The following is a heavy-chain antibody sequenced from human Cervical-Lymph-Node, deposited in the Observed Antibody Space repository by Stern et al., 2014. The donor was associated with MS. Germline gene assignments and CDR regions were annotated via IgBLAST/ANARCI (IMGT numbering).Heavy chain of an antibody. CDR3: ARSQPFSY. CDR2: INTKTGNP. D-gene: IGHD6-13*01. Sequence: QLVQSGSELKQPGASVTVACRVSGSTFTASSISWVRQAPGRGLEWMGWINTKTGNPTYALDFTGRFVFSLDTSVSTAFLQISSLKADDTAVYYCARSQPFSYWGQGTLVTVSP. V-gene: IGHV7-4-1*02. CDR1: GSTFTASS. J-gene: IGHJ4*02.